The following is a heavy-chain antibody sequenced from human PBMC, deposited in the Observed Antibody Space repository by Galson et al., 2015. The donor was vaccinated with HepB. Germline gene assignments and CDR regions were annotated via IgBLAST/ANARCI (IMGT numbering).Heavy chain of an antibody. V-gene: IGHV1-3*01. D-gene: IGHD1-26*01. CDR2: INAGNGNT. CDR3: ARDPEWELHRTPSFDY. Sequence: SVTVSCKASGYAFTSYAMHWVRQAPGQRLEWMGWINAGNGNTKYSQKFQGRVTITRDTSASTAYMELSSLRSEDTAVYYCARDPEWELHRTPSFDYWGQGTLVTVSS. CDR1: GYAFTSYA. J-gene: IGHJ4*02.